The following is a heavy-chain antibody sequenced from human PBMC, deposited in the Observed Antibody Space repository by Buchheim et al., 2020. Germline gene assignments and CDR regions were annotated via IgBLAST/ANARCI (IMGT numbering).Heavy chain of an antibody. J-gene: IGHJ5*02. CDR1: GFTFRSYG. CDR3: ARKYSSSVGFDP. V-gene: IGHV3-33*01. CDR2: IWYDGSNK. Sequence: QVQLVESGGGVVQPGRSLRLSCAASGFTFRSYGMHWVRQAPGKGLEWVAVIWYDGSNKYYADSVKGRFTISRDNSKNTLYLQMNSLRAEDTAVYYCARKYSSSVGFDPWGQGTL. D-gene: IGHD6-6*01.